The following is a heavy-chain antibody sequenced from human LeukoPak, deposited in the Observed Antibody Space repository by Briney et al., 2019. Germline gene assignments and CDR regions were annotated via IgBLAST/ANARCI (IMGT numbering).Heavy chain of an antibody. V-gene: IGHV3-23*01. Sequence: GGSLRLSCAASGLTFSSYAMSWVRQAPGKGLEWVSAISGSSGHTYYEDSVKGRFTISRDNSKNTLYLQMNSLRAEDTAVYYCAKVGFSEMEWLLYSDHWGQGTLVTVSS. J-gene: IGHJ4*02. CDR3: AKVGFSEMEWLLYSDH. CDR1: GLTFSSYA. CDR2: ISGSSGHT. D-gene: IGHD3-3*01.